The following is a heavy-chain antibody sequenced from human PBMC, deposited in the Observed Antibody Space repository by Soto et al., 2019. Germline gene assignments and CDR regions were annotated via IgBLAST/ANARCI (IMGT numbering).Heavy chain of an antibody. D-gene: IGHD1-26*01. CDR2: IHGDNGNT. V-gene: IGHV1-3*01. CDR3: ALEPVRRQLPPELYMEV. J-gene: IGHJ6*03. Sequence: ASVKVSCKASGYSFSTYAMNWVRQAPGQGLEWMGWIHGDNGNTKYSQKFQSRVTITRDTSASTFTSYMELSSLRSEDTGVYYCALEPVRRQLPPELYMEVWGEGTTVTV. CDR1: GYSFSTYA.